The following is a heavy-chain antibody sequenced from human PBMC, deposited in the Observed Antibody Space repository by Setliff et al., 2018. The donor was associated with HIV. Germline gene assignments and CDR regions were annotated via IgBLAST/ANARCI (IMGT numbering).Heavy chain of an antibody. CDR1: GGTFSSYA. CDR3: ARVGSFDAFDI. CDR2: IIPILGIA. V-gene: IGHV1-69*10. D-gene: IGHD6-13*01. Sequence: SVKVSCKASGGTFSSYAISWVRQAPGQGLEWMGGIIPILGIANYAQKFQGRVTITADESTSTAYMELSSLRSEDTAVYYCARVGSFDAFDIWGQGTMVTVSS. J-gene: IGHJ3*02.